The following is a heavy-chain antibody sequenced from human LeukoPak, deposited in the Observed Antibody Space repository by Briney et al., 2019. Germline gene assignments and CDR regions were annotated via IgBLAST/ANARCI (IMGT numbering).Heavy chain of an antibody. Sequence: GASVKVSCKASGGTFSSYAISWVRQAPGQGLEWMGRIIPILGIANYAQKFQGRVTITADKSTSTAYMELRSLRSDDTAVYYCAVGDTMVRGVITPFDYWGQGTLVTVSS. J-gene: IGHJ4*02. V-gene: IGHV1-69*04. CDR1: GGTFSSYA. CDR3: AVGDTMVRGVITPFDY. D-gene: IGHD3-10*01. CDR2: IIPILGIA.